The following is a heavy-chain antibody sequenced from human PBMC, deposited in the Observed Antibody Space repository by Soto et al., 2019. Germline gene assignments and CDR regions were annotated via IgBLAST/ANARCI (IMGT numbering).Heavy chain of an antibody. CDR2: IIPILGIA. D-gene: IGHD5-12*01. Sequence: QVQLVQSGAEVKKPGSSVKVSCKASGGTFSSYTISWVRQAPGQGLEWMGRIIPILGIANCAQKFQGRVTITADKSTSTAYMELSSLRSEDTAVYYCARDNRYSGYDSTIDYWGQGTLVTVSS. CDR1: GGTFSSYT. J-gene: IGHJ4*02. CDR3: ARDNRYSGYDSTIDY. V-gene: IGHV1-69*08.